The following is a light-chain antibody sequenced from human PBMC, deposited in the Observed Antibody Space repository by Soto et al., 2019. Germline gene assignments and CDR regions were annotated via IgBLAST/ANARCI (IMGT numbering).Light chain of an antibody. Sequence: EIVLTQSPGTLSLSPGERATLSCRASQSVSNNYLAWYQQKPGQAPRLLIYGASNRATGIPDRFSGSGSGTDFTLTISRLEPEDFAVYYCQQYSSSPITFGQGTRLKI. CDR3: QQYSSSPIT. J-gene: IGKJ5*01. CDR2: GAS. CDR1: QSVSNNY. V-gene: IGKV3-20*01.